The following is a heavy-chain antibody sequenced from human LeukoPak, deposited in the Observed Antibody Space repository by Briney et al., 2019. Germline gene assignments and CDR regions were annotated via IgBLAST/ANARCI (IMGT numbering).Heavy chain of an antibody. D-gene: IGHD6-6*01. V-gene: IGHV3-9*01. CDR1: GFTFDDYA. CDR2: ISWNSGSI. J-gene: IGHJ4*02. Sequence: GGSLRLSCAASGFTFDDYAMHWVRQAPGKGLEWVSGISWNSGSIGYADSVKGRFTISRDNAKNSLYLQMNSLRAEDTALYYCAKDISDGRSSPSDWGQGTLVTVSS. CDR3: AKDISDGRSSPSD.